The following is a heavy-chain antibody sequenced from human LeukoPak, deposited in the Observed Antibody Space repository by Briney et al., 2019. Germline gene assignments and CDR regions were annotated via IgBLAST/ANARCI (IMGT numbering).Heavy chain of an antibody. D-gene: IGHD3-9*01. CDR2: ISSSSSTI. Sequence: GGSLRLSCAASGFTFSSYSMNWVRQAPGKGLEWVSYISSSSSTIYYADSVKGRFTISRGNAKNSLYLQMNSLRAEDTAVYYCARASYYDILTGYSASPIDYWGQGTLVTVSS. J-gene: IGHJ4*02. CDR3: ARASYYDILTGYSASPIDY. V-gene: IGHV3-48*01. CDR1: GFTFSSYS.